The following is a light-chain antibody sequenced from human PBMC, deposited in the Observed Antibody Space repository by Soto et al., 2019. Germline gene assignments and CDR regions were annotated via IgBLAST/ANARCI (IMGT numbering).Light chain of an antibody. J-gene: IGLJ1*01. CDR3: QSYDRGLTAYV. V-gene: IGLV2-14*01. CDR2: EVS. CDR1: SSDVGGYNY. Sequence: QSALTQPASVSGSPGQSITISCTGTSSDVGGYNYVSWYQQHPGKAPKLMIYEVSNRPSGVSNRFSGSKSGTSGSLAITDLQAEDEGHYYCQSYDRGLTAYVFGTGTKLTVL.